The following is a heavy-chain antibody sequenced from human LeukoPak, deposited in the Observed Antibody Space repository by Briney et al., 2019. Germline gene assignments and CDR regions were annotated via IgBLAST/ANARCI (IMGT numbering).Heavy chain of an antibody. Sequence: ASVKVSCKASGGTFSSYAISWVRQAPGQGLEWMGWIGGYNGNTNYAQKLQGRVTMTTDTSTSTAYMELRSLKSDDTAVYYCASLKNYYDSSGYLVTDAFDIWGQGTMVSVSS. CDR3: ASLKNYYDSSGYLVTDAFDI. V-gene: IGHV1-18*01. CDR2: IGGYNGNT. CDR1: GGTFSSYA. D-gene: IGHD3-22*01. J-gene: IGHJ3*02.